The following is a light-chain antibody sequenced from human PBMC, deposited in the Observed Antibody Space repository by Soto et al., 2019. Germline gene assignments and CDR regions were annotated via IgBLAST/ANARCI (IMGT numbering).Light chain of an antibody. Sequence: LSCRASQSVSSSYLTWYQQKPGQAPRLLIYGASTRATGIPARFSGSGSGTDFTLTIRSLQPEDFAVYYCQQDHNWALTFGGGTQVDIK. CDR3: QQDHNWALT. CDR1: QSVSSSY. CDR2: GAS. J-gene: IGKJ4*01. V-gene: IGKV3D-7*01.